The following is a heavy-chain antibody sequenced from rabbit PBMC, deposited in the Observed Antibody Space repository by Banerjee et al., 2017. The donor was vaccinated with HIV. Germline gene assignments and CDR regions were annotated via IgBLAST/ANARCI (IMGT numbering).Heavy chain of an antibody. D-gene: IGHD4-2*01. CDR3: ARDRYAGVGWLDL. J-gene: IGHJ5*01. CDR2: IVAGSSGIT. V-gene: IGHV1S45*01. CDR1: GFSFSSNYW. Sequence: QEQLEESGGDLVKPEGSLTLTCTASGFSFSSNYWIRWVRQAPGKGLEWIACIVAGSSGITYYANWAKGRFTISKTSSTTVTLQMTSLTAADTATYFCARDRYAGVGWLDLWGQGTLVTVS.